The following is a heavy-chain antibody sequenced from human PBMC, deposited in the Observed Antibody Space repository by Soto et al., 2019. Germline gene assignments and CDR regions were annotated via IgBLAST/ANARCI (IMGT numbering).Heavy chain of an antibody. Sequence: GGPLSLARAVSELSFTTCVMSWVREAPGRGLEWVSTVSASGAVPYGADSVQGRFTVSRDNSKTTLYLQMNSLRADDTAIYYWAKRGQGTLAMDGRCQWTTVTISS. J-gene: IGHJ6*02. CDR3: AKRGQGTLAMDG. D-gene: IGHD3-3*02. CDR1: ELSFTTCV. CDR2: VSASGAVP. V-gene: IGHV3-23*01.